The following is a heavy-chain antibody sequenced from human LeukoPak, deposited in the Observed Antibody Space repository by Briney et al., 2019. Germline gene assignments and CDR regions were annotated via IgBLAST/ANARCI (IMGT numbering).Heavy chain of an antibody. CDR2: IYSGSET. CDR1: GFTVGSNY. D-gene: IGHD6-13*01. CDR3: ARGLNPPSYSSRYYLDY. J-gene: IGHJ4*02. Sequence: PGGSLRLSCAASGFTVGSNYMSWVRQAPGKGLEWVAVIYSGSETYYADSVKGRFTLSRDNSKNTLYLQMNSLRAEDTAVYFCARGLNPPSYSSRYYLDYWGQGTLVTVSS. V-gene: IGHV3-66*01.